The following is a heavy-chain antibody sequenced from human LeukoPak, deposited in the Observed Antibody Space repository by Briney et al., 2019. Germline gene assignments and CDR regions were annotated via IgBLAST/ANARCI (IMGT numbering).Heavy chain of an antibody. CDR2: INPRGGST. J-gene: IGHJ5*02. V-gene: IGHV1-46*03. Sequence: PSVKLSCEASRYTFTSYGISWVRQAPRPGLEWMGIINPRGGSTSYAQKFQGRVTMTRDRYTSTVYMELSSLRSEDTAVYYCARGYQLSPWFDPWGQGTLVTVSS. D-gene: IGHD2-2*01. CDR3: ARGYQLSPWFDP. CDR1: RYTFTSYG.